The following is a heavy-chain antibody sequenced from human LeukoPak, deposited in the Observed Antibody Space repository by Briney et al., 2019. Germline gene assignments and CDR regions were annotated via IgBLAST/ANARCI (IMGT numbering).Heavy chain of an antibody. J-gene: IGHJ4*02. D-gene: IGHD6-19*01. V-gene: IGHV5-51*01. CDR2: IHPADSDT. CDR1: GYSFTTYW. CDR3: ARLARKYSSGWTPFDY. Sequence: GQSLKISCKDSGYSFTTYWIAWVRQMPGRGLEWMGIIHPADSDTRYSPSFQGQVTLSADKSISTAYLQWSSLKASDTAIYYCARLARKYSSGWTPFDYWGQGTLVTVSS.